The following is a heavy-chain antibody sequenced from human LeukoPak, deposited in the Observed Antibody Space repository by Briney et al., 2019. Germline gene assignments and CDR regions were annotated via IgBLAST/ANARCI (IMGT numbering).Heavy chain of an antibody. CDR2: ISWNSGSI. D-gene: IGHD3-22*01. Sequence: GGSLRLSCAASGFTFDDYAMHWVRQAPGKGLEWVSGISWNSGSIGYADSVKGRFTISRDNAKNSLYLQMNSLRAEDTALYYCAKDLAANDSSGPPLYGMDVWGQGTTVTVSS. CDR3: AKDLAANDSSGPPLYGMDV. J-gene: IGHJ6*02. V-gene: IGHV3-9*01. CDR1: GFTFDDYA.